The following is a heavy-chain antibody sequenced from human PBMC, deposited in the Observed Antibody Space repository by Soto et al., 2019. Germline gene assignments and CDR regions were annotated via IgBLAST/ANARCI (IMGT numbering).Heavy chain of an antibody. CDR1: GGTFSSYA. J-gene: IGHJ4*02. D-gene: IGHD3-22*01. V-gene: IGHV1-69*06. CDR3: ARDRIEGYYDSSGYLDY. CDR2: IIPIFGTA. Sequence: GASVKVSCKASGGTFSSYAISWVRQAPGQGLEWMGGIIPIFGTANYAQKFQGRVTITADKSTSTAYMELSSLRSEDTAVYYCARDRIEGYYDSSGYLDYWGQGTLVTVYS.